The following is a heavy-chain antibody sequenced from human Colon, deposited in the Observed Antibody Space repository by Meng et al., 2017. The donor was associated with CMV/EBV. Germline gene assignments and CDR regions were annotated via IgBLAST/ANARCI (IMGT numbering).Heavy chain of an antibody. J-gene: IGHJ5*02. CDR3: ERVGGWIGSSSIFGWFDP. D-gene: IGHD6-6*01. V-gene: IGHV1-2*02. CDR1: GYTFTDYY. CDR2: INSNSGAT. Sequence: QGQLGSVGNEVEKPGASVKVSCKGSGYTFTDYYIHWVRQAPGQGLEWMGLINSNSGATKYAQKFQDRITMTRDTSISTAYMELTSLRSDDTAVYYCERVGGWIGSSSIFGWFDPWGQGTLVTVSS.